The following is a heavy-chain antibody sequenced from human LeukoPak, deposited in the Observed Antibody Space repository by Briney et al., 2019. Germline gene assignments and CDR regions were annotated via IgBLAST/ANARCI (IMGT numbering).Heavy chain of an antibody. V-gene: IGHV3-73*01. CDR3: TTYTSGHY. D-gene: IGHD6-19*01. J-gene: IGHJ4*02. CDR1: GFTFSKYW. Sequence: GGSLRLSCAPSGFTFSKYWMTWVRQARGKGLEWVGRITTKANSYATAFAASVKGRFTDSRDDSKNTAYLQMSSLKTEDTAVYYCTTYTSGHYWGQGTLVTVSS. CDR2: ITTKANSYAT.